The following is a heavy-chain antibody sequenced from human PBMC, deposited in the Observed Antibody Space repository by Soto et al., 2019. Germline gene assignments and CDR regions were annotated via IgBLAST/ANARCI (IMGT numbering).Heavy chain of an antibody. CDR1: GFTFSSYA. V-gene: IGHV3-30-3*01. Sequence: QVQLVESGGGVVQPGRSLRLSCAASGFTFSSYAMHWVRQAPGKGLEWVAVISYDGSNKYYADSVKGRFTISRDNSKNTLYQQMNILRAEDTAVYYCARGGRGVNFDYWGQGTLVTVSS. J-gene: IGHJ4*02. CDR2: ISYDGSNK. CDR3: ARGGRGVNFDY. D-gene: IGHD3-10*01.